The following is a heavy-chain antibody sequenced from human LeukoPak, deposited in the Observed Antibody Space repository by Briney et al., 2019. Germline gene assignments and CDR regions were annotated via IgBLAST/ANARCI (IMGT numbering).Heavy chain of an antibody. CDR3: ARGRKIYSYVSWFDP. Sequence: GGSLRLSCAASGFTFSNYAMSWVRQAPGKGLEWVAVISYDGSNKYYADSVKARFTISRDNSKNTLYLQMNSLRAEDTAVYYCARGRKIYSYVSWFDPWGQGTLVTVSS. CDR1: GFTFSNYA. V-gene: IGHV3-30*04. J-gene: IGHJ5*02. D-gene: IGHD5-18*01. CDR2: ISYDGSNK.